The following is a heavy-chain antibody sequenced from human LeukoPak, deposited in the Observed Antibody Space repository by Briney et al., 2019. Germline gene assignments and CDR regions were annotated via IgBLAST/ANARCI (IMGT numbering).Heavy chain of an antibody. D-gene: IGHD6-13*01. J-gene: IGHJ4*02. CDR2: IYYSGST. CDR1: GGSISSYY. Sequence: SETLSLTCTVSGGSISSYYWSWIRQPPGKGLEWIGYIYYSGSTNYNPSLKSRVTISVDTSKNQFSLKLSSVTAADTAVYYCARRIYSSSWYDYRGQGTLVTVSS. V-gene: IGHV4-59*08. CDR3: ARRIYSSSWYDY.